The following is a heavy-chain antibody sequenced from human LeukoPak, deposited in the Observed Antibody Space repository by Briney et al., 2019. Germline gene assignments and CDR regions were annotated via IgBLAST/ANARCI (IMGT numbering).Heavy chain of an antibody. CDR3: ARSELNDYFKY. CDR1: GYSISSGYD. J-gene: IGHJ4*02. D-gene: IGHD3-16*01. Sequence: PSETLSLTCTVSGYSISSGYDWGWMRQAPGKGLEWLASISQSGDTYNNPSLSVDTSKNQLSLKLTSVTAADTAVYFCARSELNDYFKYWGQGILVTVST. CDR2: ISQSGDT. V-gene: IGHV4-38-2*02.